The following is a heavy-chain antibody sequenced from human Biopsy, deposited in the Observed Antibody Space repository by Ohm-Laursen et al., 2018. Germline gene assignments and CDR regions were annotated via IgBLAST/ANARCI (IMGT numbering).Heavy chain of an antibody. CDR1: GDSINNYY. CDR3: ARGTGRYYVYGAFDI. V-gene: IGHV4-4*07. J-gene: IGHJ3*02. CDR2: IYTSGSP. Sequence: SDTLSLTYTVSGDSINNYYWSWIRQPAGKGLEWIGRIYTSGSPNYNLSLESRVTMSVDTSKNQFSLNLRSMTAADTAVYYCARGTGRYYVYGAFDIWGQGTVVTVSS. D-gene: IGHD1-26*01.